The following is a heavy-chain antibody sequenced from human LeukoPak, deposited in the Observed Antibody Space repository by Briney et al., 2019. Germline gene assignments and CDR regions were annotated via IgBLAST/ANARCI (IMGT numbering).Heavy chain of an antibody. V-gene: IGHV4-59*08. CDR1: GGSISSHC. CDR2: IHHSGIN. CDR3: ARQNGDYFDS. Sequence: SETLSLTCTVSGGSISSHCWTWIRQPPGKGLEWIGYIHHSGINYYNPSLRSRVTTSLDTSRNHISLKVTSVTAADTAVYYCARQNGDYFDSWGQGTLVTVSS. D-gene: IGHD4-17*01. J-gene: IGHJ4*02.